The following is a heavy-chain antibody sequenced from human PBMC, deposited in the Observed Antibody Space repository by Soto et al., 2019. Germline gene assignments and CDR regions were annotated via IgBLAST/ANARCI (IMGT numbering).Heavy chain of an antibody. V-gene: IGHV4-59*01. CDR3: ARERTPRSGFDY. J-gene: IGHJ4*02. CDR1: GGSITGYY. Sequence: QVQLQESRPGLVKPSDTLSLTCTVSGGSITGYYWSWIRPPPGKGLEWIGCSYFTGSTNYNPSLKSRVTISVDTSKNQFSLNLRSVTAADTAVYYCARERTPRSGFDYWGQGALVTVAP. CDR2: SYFTGST. D-gene: IGHD1-26*01.